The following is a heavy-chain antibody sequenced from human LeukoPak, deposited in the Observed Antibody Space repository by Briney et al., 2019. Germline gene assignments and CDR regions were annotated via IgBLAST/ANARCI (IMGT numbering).Heavy chain of an antibody. CDR1: GFTFSSYA. J-gene: IGHJ4*02. Sequence: GGSLRLSCAASGFTFSSYAMSWVRQAPGKGLEWVSAISGSGGSTYYADSVKGRFTISRDNSKNTLYLQMNSLRAEDMAVYYCARGSPYYDFWSGPIDYWGQGTLLTVSS. V-gene: IGHV3-23*01. CDR2: ISGSGGST. CDR3: ARGSPYYDFWSGPIDY. D-gene: IGHD3-3*01.